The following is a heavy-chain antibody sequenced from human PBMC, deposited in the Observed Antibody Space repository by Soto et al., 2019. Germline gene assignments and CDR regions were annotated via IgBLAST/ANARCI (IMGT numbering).Heavy chain of an antibody. Sequence: EVQLVESGGGLVKPGGSLRLSCAASGFTFSSYSMNWVRQAPGKGLEWVSSISSSSSYIYYADSVKGRFTISRDNAKNSLYLQMNSLRAEDTAVYYCASGEGKDDSSGYHYSGQGTLVTVSS. CDR2: ISSSSSYI. J-gene: IGHJ4*02. D-gene: IGHD3-22*01. V-gene: IGHV3-21*01. CDR3: ASGEGKDDSSGYHY. CDR1: GFTFSSYS.